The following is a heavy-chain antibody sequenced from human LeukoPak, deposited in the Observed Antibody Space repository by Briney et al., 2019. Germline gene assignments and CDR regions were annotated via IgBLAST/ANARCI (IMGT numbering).Heavy chain of an antibody. Sequence: GGSLRLSCAASGFTFSSHWMHWVRQGPGKGLVWVSRINSDGSRTIYADSVKGRFTISRDSAKNTPYLQMNSLRAEDTAVYYCAREVGDYYDSSGSFGYWGQGTLVTVSS. CDR2: INSDGSRT. D-gene: IGHD3-22*01. CDR3: AREVGDYYDSSGSFGY. V-gene: IGHV3-74*01. CDR1: GFTFSSHW. J-gene: IGHJ4*02.